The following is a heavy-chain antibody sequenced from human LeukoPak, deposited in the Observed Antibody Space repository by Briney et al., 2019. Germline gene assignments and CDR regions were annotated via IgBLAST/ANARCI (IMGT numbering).Heavy chain of an antibody. D-gene: IGHD3-22*01. V-gene: IGHV4-39*02. Sequence: PSETLSLTCTVSGGSISSSSYYWGWIRQPPGKGLEWIGSMYYGGSTDYNPSLKTRVSISVDTPKNQFSLKLSSVTAADTAVYYCAREGYYYDSSGYPWGQGTLVTVSS. CDR3: AREGYYYDSSGYP. CDR1: GGSISSSSYY. CDR2: MYYGGST. J-gene: IGHJ5*02.